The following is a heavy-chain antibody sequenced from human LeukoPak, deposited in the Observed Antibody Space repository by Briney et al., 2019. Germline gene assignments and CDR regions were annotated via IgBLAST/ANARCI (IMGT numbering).Heavy chain of an antibody. CDR1: GGTFSSYA. Sequence: GASVKVSCKASGGTFSSYAISWVRQAPGQGLEWVGRIIPILGIANYAQKFQGRVTITADKSTSTAYMELSSLRSEDTAVYYCARVGGSSGWSHYYGMDVWGQGTTVTVSS. V-gene: IGHV1-69*04. CDR2: IIPILGIA. J-gene: IGHJ6*02. CDR3: ARVGGSSGWSHYYGMDV. D-gene: IGHD6-19*01.